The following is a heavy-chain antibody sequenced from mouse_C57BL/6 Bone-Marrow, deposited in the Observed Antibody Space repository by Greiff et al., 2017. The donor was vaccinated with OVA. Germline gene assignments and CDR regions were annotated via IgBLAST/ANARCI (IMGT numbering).Heavy chain of an antibody. CDR2: INPYNGGT. Sequence: EVQLQQSGPVLVKPGASVKLSCKASGYTFTDYYMNWVKQSPGKSLEWIGVINPYNGGTSYNQKFKGKATLTVDTSSSTAYMELNSLTSDDSAVDYCARGGSSWFAYWGQGTLVTVSA. D-gene: IGHD1-1*01. CDR3: ARGGSSWFAY. V-gene: IGHV1-19*01. CDR1: GYTFTDYY. J-gene: IGHJ3*01.